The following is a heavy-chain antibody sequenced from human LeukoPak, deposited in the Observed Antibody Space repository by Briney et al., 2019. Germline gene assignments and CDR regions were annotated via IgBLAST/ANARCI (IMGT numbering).Heavy chain of an antibody. CDR3: AREPEIGYCSGGSCWPDNYYGMDV. CDR1: GYTFTSYY. V-gene: IGHV1-46*01. J-gene: IGHJ6*02. CDR2: INPSGGST. Sequence: ASVTVSCTASGYTFTSYYMHWVRQAPGQGLEWMGIINPSGGSTSYAQKFQGRVTMTRDTSTSTVYMELSSLRSEDTAVYYCAREPEIGYCSGGSCWPDNYYGMDVWGQGTTVTVSS. D-gene: IGHD2-15*01.